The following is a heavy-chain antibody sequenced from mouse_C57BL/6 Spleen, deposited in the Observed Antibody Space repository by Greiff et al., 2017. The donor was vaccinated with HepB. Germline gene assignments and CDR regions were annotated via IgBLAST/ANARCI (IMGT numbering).Heavy chain of an antibody. J-gene: IGHJ4*01. Sequence: QVQLQQPGAELVRPGSSVKLSCKASGYTFTSYWMDWVKQRPGQGLEWIGNIYPSDSETHYNQKFKDKATLTVDKSSSTAYMQLSSLTSEDSAVYYCARDYAMDYWGQGTSGTVSS. CDR2: IYPSDSET. CDR1: GYTFTSYW. CDR3: ARDYAMDY. V-gene: IGHV1-61*01.